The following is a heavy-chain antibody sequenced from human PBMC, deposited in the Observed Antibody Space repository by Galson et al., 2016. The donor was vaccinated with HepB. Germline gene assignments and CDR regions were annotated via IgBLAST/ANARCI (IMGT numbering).Heavy chain of an antibody. Sequence: SLRLSCAASAFTFSSFSMNWVRQAPGKGLEWLSYISETSSHIYYADSVRGRFTISRDNAKNSLFLEMNSLRAEDTATYYCARDVARWARVSGMDLWGQGTTVAVSS. CDR1: AFTFSSFS. CDR3: ARDVARWARVSGMDL. V-gene: IGHV3-21*05. D-gene: IGHD5-24*01. CDR2: ISETSSHI. J-gene: IGHJ6*02.